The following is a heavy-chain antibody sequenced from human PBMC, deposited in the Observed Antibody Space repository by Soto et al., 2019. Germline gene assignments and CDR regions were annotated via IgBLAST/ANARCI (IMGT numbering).Heavy chain of an antibody. V-gene: IGHV1-3*01. Sequence: GASVKVCCKASGYTFTSYAMHWVRQAPGQRLEWMGWINAGNGNTKYSQKFQGRVTITRDTSASTAYMELSSLRSEDTAVYYCARVGCTNGVCYIQIGAFDIWGQGTMVT. CDR1: GYTFTSYA. J-gene: IGHJ3*02. CDR3: ARVGCTNGVCYIQIGAFDI. CDR2: INAGNGNT. D-gene: IGHD2-8*01.